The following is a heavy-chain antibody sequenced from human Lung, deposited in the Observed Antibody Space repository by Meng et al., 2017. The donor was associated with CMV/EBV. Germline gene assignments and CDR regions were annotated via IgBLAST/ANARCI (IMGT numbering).Heavy chain of an antibody. V-gene: IGHV7-4-1*02. Sequence: QVQLVKSGSGLKKPGASVKVSCKASGYTFSTYTINWVRQAHGRGLEWMGWISTNTGTPTYTQGFTGRFVFSLDTSVSTAHLQISSLKAEDTAVYYCARGGNFDPWGQGTLVTVSS. CDR3: ARGGNFDP. CDR2: ISTNTGTP. CDR1: GYTFSTYT. D-gene: IGHD2/OR15-2a*01. J-gene: IGHJ5*02.